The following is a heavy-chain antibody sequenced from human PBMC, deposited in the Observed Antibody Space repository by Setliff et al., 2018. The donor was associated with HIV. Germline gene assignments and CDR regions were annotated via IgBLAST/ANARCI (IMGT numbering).Heavy chain of an antibody. Sequence: PGESLKISCAASGFTFSNYGMHWVRQAPGKGLEWVAVIWYDGSNQNYAESVKGRLTISRDNSNMYLQMDGLTPEDTSVYHCARYSSSWHTFDYWGQGTLVTGSA. CDR2: IWYDGSNQ. CDR1: GFTFSNYG. J-gene: IGHJ4*02. V-gene: IGHV3-33*01. CDR3: ARYSSSWHTFDY. D-gene: IGHD6-13*01.